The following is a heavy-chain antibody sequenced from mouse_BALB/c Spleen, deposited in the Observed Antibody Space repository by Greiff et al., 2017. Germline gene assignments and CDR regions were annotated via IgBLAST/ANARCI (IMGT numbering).Heavy chain of an antibody. Sequence: EVMLVESGGGLVQPGGSLKLSCAASGFTFSSYGMSWVRQTPDKRLELVATINSNGGSTYYPDSVKGRFTISRDNAKNTLYLQMSSLKSEDTAMYYCARNYGDYWGQGTTLTVSS. D-gene: IGHD1-1*02. CDR3: ARNYGDY. CDR2: INSNGGST. J-gene: IGHJ2*01. CDR1: GFTFSSYG. V-gene: IGHV5-6-3*01.